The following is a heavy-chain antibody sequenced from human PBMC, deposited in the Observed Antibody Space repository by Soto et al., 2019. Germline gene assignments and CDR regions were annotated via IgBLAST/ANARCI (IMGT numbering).Heavy chain of an antibody. V-gene: IGHV4-39*01. J-gene: IGHJ6*02. D-gene: IGHD3-16*01. Sequence: SDTLSLTCTVSGGSIGSSSYYWAWIRKPPGKGLEWIGSIYYSGYTYYNPSLKSRVTISVDTSKNQFSLKLSSVTAVDTAVYYCARHNGPLYVGYYYDMDVWGQGTTVT. CDR3: ARHNGPLYVGYYYDMDV. CDR2: IYYSGYT. CDR1: GGSIGSSSYY.